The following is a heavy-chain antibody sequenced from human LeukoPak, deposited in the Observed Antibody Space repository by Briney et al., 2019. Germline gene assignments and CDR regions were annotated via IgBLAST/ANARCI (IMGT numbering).Heavy chain of an antibody. CDR2: ISAFNGYT. CDR3: ARGSTKVTSVIHMDV. J-gene: IGHJ6*03. V-gene: IGHV1-18*01. D-gene: IGHD4-11*01. CDR1: GYTFTNNG. Sequence: GASVKVSCKASGYTFTNNGIHWMRQAPGQGLEWMGWISAFNGYTNYAQNLQGRVTMTTDTSTSTAYMELRSLRSDDTAIYYCARGSTKVTSVIHMDVWGKGTTVTVSS.